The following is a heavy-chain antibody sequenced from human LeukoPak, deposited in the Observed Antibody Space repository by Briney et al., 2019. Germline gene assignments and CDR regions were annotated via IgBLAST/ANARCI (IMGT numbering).Heavy chain of an antibody. Sequence: ASVKVSCKASGYTFTDYGISWVRQAPGQGLEWMGWISAYNGNTNYAQNLQGRVTMTTDTSTSTAFMELRSLRSDDTAVYYCARVHGYSSDLDYWGQGTLVTVSS. D-gene: IGHD6-19*01. CDR1: GYTFTDYG. V-gene: IGHV1-18*01. CDR3: ARVHGYSSDLDY. CDR2: ISAYNGNT. J-gene: IGHJ4*02.